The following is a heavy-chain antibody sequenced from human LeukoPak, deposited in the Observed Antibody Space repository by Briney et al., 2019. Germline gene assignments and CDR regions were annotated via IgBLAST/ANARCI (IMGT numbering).Heavy chain of an antibody. Sequence: GASVRVSCKASGYTFTSYAMHWVRQAPGQGLEWMGGIIPIFGTANYAQKFQGRVTITADESTSTAYMELSSQRSEDTAVYYCARGAEDIVVVPAAIQNAFDIWGQGTMVTVSS. CDR1: GYTFTSYA. V-gene: IGHV1-69*13. D-gene: IGHD2-2*02. CDR2: IIPIFGTA. CDR3: ARGAEDIVVVPAAIQNAFDI. J-gene: IGHJ3*02.